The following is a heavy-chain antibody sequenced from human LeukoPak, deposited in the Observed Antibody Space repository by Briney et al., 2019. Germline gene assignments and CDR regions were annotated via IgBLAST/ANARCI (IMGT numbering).Heavy chain of an antibody. Sequence: GGSLRLSCAASGFTFSSYSMNWVRQAPGEGLEWVSSINTRSYIYSADSVKGRFTNSRDNDKNSVYLQMNSLRAEDTAVYYCAREGGYCYGASCRFFDSWGQGTLLTVSS. CDR3: AREGGYCYGASCRFFDS. J-gene: IGHJ4*02. V-gene: IGHV3-21*01. D-gene: IGHD2-15*01. CDR2: INTRSYI. CDR1: GFTFSSYS.